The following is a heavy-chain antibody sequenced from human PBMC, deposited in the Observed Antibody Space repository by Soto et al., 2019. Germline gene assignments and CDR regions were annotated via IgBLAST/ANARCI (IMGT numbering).Heavy chain of an antibody. V-gene: IGHV4-30-2*01. D-gene: IGHD5-18*01. CDR2: IYHSGST. CDR1: GGSISSGGYS. Sequence: QLQLQESGSGLVKPSQTLSLTCAVSGGSISSGGYSWSWIRQPPGKGLEWIGYIYHSGSTYYNPXHKSRVTISVXXSXNXXSLKLSSVTAADTAVYYCARDRHSYGYHYYYGMDVWGQGTTVTVSS. J-gene: IGHJ6*02. CDR3: ARDRHSYGYHYYYGMDV.